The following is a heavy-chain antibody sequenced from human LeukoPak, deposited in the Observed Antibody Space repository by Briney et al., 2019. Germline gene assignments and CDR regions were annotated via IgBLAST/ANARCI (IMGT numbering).Heavy chain of an antibody. D-gene: IGHD2-15*01. J-gene: IGHJ4*02. CDR2: INPSGGST. V-gene: IGHV1-46*01. CDR1: GYTFTSYY. Sequence: ASVKVSCKASGYTFTSYYMHWVRQAPGQGLEWMGIINPSGGSTSYAQKFQGRVTMTRDMSTSTVYMELSSLRSEDTAVYYCARAPRGYCSGGSCFDSWGQGTLVTVSS. CDR3: ARAPRGYCSGGSCFDS.